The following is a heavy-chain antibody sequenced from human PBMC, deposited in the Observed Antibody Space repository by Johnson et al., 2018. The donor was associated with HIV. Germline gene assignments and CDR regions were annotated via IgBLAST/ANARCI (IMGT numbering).Heavy chain of an antibody. Sequence: VQLVESGGGLVQPGGSLRLSCAAYGFTFSSYDMYWVRQTTGKGLEWVSGIGTTGDTYYPGSVKGRFTISRENAKNSLYLQMNSLRAGDTAVYYCAKTQWELLGVGAFDIWGQGTMVTVSS. CDR2: IGTTGDT. V-gene: IGHV3-13*01. CDR3: AKTQWELLGVGAFDI. CDR1: GFTFSSYD. D-gene: IGHD1-26*01. J-gene: IGHJ3*02.